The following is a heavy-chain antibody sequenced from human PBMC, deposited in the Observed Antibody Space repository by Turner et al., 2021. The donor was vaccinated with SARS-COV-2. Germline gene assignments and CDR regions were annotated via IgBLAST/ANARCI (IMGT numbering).Heavy chain of an antibody. D-gene: IGHD3-10*01. V-gene: IGHV3-21*01. J-gene: IGHJ4*02. CDR1: GFTFSTYS. CDR3: ANNYPH. Sequence: EVQLVESGGGLVKPGGSLRLSCAASGFTFSTYSMNGVSQGRGKGLEWVASISSRSSYKYYADSVKGRFTISRDNAKSSLYLQMNSLRAEDTAVYYCANNYPHWGQGTLVTVSS. CDR2: ISSRSSYK.